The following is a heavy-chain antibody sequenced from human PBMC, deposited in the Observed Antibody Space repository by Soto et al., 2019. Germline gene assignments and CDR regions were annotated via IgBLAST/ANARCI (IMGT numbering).Heavy chain of an antibody. J-gene: IGHJ6*02. CDR1: GGSISSSSYY. D-gene: IGHD3-22*01. CDR3: ARQLVDYPYYYDSSGYVYYGMDV. V-gene: IGHV4-39*01. Sequence: SETLSLTCTVSGGSISSSSYYWGWIRQPPGKGLEWIGSIYYSGSTYYNPSLKSRVTISVDTSKNQFSLKLSSVTAADTAVYYCARQLVDYPYYYDSSGYVYYGMDVWGQGPTVT. CDR2: IYYSGST.